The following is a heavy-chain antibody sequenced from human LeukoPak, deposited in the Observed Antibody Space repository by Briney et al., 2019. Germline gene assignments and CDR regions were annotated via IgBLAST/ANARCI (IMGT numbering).Heavy chain of an antibody. V-gene: IGHV5-51*01. CDR1: GYNFTGYW. Sequence: GESLKISCKASGYNFTGYWIGWLRQMPGKGLECMGIIYPGDSDTRYSPSFQGQVTISADKSISTAYLQWSSLKASDTAIYYCARHETGPYFDYWGQGTLVTVSS. D-gene: IGHD1-1*01. J-gene: IGHJ4*02. CDR2: IYPGDSDT. CDR3: ARHETGPYFDY.